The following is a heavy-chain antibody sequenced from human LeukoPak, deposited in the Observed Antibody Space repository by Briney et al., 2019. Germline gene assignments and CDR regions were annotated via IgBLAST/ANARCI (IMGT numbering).Heavy chain of an antibody. CDR1: GYTSTSYG. CDR3: PRSGYGPFNY. V-gene: IGHV1-18*01. J-gene: IGHJ4*02. D-gene: IGHD5-12*01. CDR2: ISAYNGKT. Sequence: DSVRVSCKPSGYTSTSYGISSVRQAPGQALEWMEGISAYNGKTNYTQKPQGRVTIPTDASMRTAYMELRRLSSDETAVYYFPRSGYGPFNYWGQGTLVTAPS.